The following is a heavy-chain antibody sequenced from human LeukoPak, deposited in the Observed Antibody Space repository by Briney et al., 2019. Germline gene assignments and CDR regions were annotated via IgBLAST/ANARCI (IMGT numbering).Heavy chain of an antibody. Sequence: GRSLRLSCAASGFTFSSYGMHWVRQAPGKGLEWVAVIWYDGSNKYYADSVKGRFTISRDNSKNTLYLQMNSLRAEDTAVYYCVKLEMDTAMVDYWGQGTLVTVSS. D-gene: IGHD5-18*01. CDR2: IWYDGSNK. CDR1: GFTFSSYG. CDR3: VKLEMDTAMVDY. V-gene: IGHV3-33*06. J-gene: IGHJ4*02.